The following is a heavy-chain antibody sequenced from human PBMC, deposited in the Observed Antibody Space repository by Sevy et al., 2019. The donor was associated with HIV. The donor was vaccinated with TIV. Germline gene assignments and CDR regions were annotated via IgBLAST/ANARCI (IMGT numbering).Heavy chain of an antibody. V-gene: IGHV5-51*01. CDR2: IYPADSDI. CDR1: GYSFTSYW. CDR3: ARWATYYYDTSGFKYFDR. Sequence: GESLKISCKGSGYSFTSYWIGWVRQIPGKGLEWMGIIYPADSDIRYSPSFQGQVTISAEKSISTAYLQWISLKASDTAMYYCARWATYYYDTSGFKYFDRWGQGTLVTVSS. J-gene: IGHJ5*02. D-gene: IGHD3-22*01.